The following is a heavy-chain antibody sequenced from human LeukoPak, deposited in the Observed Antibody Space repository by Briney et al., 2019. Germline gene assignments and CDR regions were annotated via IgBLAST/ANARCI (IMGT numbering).Heavy chain of an antibody. J-gene: IGHJ4*02. V-gene: IGHV3-66*01. CDR1: GFTASSNY. CDR2: IYSGGST. Sequence: PGGSLRLSCAASGFTASSNYMSWVRQAPGKGLEWVSVIYSGGSTYYADSVKGRFTISRDNSKNTLYLQMNSLRAEDTAVYYCAREMWDSYGYVDYWGQGTLVTVSS. D-gene: IGHD5-18*01. CDR3: AREMWDSYGYVDY.